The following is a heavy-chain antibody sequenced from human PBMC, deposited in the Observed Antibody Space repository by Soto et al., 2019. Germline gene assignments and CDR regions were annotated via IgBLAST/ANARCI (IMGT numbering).Heavy chain of an antibody. V-gene: IGHV1-69*13. Sequence: SVKVSCKASGGTFSRYTITWVRQAPGQGLEWMGGITPMFGTPNYTQKFQGRVTITADESTSTAYMELSSLRSEDTAMYYCARDGTLYDSSAYYYLYWGQGTLVTVSS. CDR2: ITPMFGTP. D-gene: IGHD3-22*01. CDR3: ARDGTLYDSSAYYYLY. J-gene: IGHJ4*02. CDR1: GGTFSRYT.